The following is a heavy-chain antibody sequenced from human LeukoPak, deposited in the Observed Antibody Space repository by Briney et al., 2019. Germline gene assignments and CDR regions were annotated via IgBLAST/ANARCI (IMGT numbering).Heavy chain of an antibody. CDR2: ISSSSSAI. CDR3: ARDRYCGGDCSDAFDI. CDR1: GFTFSKYN. D-gene: IGHD2-21*02. J-gene: IGHJ3*02. V-gene: IGHV3-48*02. Sequence: GGSLRLSCAASGFTFSKYNMNWVRQVPGKGLEGVSYISSSSSAIYYTHSVRGRFTISRDNAKASLYLQMNSLRDEDTAVYDCARDRYCGGDCSDAFDIWGRGTTVTVS.